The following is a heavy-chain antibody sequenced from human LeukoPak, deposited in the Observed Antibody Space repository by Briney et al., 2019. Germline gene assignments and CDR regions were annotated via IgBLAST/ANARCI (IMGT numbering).Heavy chain of an antibody. CDR1: GFTFSSYA. CDR3: ARGRPNVKRGNWFDP. J-gene: IGHJ5*02. Sequence: GGSLRLSCAASGFTFSSYAMPWVRQAPGKGLEWVAVISYDGSNKYYADSVKGRFTISRDNSKNTLYLQMNSLRAEDTAVYYCARGRPNVKRGNWFDPWGQGTLVTVSS. CDR2: ISYDGSNK. D-gene: IGHD3-10*01. V-gene: IGHV3-30-3*01.